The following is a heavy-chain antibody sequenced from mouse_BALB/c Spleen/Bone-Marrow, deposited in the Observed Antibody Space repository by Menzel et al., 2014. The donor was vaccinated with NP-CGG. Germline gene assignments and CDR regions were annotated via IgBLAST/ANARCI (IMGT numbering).Heavy chain of an antibody. V-gene: IGHV6-6*02. Sequence: EVKLMESGGGLVQPGGSMKLSCVASGFTFSNYWMNWVRQSPEKGLEWVAEIRLKSNNYATHYAESVKGRFTISRDDSKSSICLQMNNLRAEDTGIYYCTGSDYWGQGTTLTVSS. CDR3: TGSDY. J-gene: IGHJ2*01. CDR1: GFTFSNYW. CDR2: IRLKSNNYAT. D-gene: IGHD1-1*01.